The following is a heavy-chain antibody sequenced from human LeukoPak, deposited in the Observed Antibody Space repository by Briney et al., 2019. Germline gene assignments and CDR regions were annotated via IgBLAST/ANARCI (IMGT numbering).Heavy chain of an antibody. Sequence: ASVKVSCKASGYTFTSYDINWVRQATGQGLEWMGWMNPNSGNTGYAQKFQGRVTITRNTSISTAYMELSSLRSEDTAVYYCAREQSSGYSPFDYWGQGTLVTVSS. CDR2: MNPNSGNT. CDR3: AREQSSGYSPFDY. J-gene: IGHJ4*02. V-gene: IGHV1-8*03. D-gene: IGHD6-19*01. CDR1: GYTFTSYD.